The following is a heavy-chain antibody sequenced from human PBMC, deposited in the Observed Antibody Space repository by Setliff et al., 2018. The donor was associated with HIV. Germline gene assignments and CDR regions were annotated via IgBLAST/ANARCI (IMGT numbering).Heavy chain of an antibody. CDR1: GFTFSSYN. V-gene: IGHV3-48*01. D-gene: IGHD2-2*01. J-gene: IGHJ4*02. CDR3: TRRYCTSTSCSSPYDY. CDR2: ISSSSGSI. Sequence: GSLRLSCAASGFTFSSYNMNWVRQAPGKGLEWVSYISSSSGSIYYADSVKGRFTISRDNAKNSLYLQMNSPRAEDTAVYYCTRRYCTSTSCSSPYDYWGRGTLVTVSS.